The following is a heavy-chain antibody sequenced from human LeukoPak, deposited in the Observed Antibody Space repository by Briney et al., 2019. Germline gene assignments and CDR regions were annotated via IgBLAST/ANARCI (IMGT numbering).Heavy chain of an antibody. CDR3: ARTKTGYSSGWSGDLDY. V-gene: IGHV3-30*04. J-gene: IGHJ4*02. CDR1: GFTFSSYA. CDR2: ISYDGGNK. D-gene: IGHD6-19*01. Sequence: GRSLRLSCAASGFTFSSYAIHWVRQAPGKGLEWVAVISYDGGNKYYADSVKGRFTISRDDSKNTLYLQMNSLRAEDTAVYYCARTKTGYSSGWSGDLDYWGQGTLVTVSS.